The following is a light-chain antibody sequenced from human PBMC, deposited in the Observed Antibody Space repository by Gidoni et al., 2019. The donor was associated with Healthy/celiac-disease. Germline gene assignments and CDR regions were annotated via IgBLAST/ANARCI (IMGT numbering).Light chain of an antibody. CDR3: QQYNSYSGT. J-gene: IGKJ1*01. CDR1: QSISSW. CDR2: KAS. Sequence: DIQNTQSPSTLSASVGDRVPITCLASQSISSWLAWYLQKPGKAPKLLIYKASSLESGVPSRFSGSGSGTDFTLTISSLQPDDFATYYCQQYNSYSGTFGQGTKVEIK. V-gene: IGKV1-5*03.